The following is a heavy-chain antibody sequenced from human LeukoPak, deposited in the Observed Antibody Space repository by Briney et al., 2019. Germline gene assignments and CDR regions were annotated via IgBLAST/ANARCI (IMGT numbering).Heavy chain of an antibody. CDR1: GFTFSDYY. J-gene: IGHJ4*02. CDR2: ISSSGSTI. CDR3: ASSRTGSYYSVSDY. D-gene: IGHD1-26*01. V-gene: IGHV3-11*01. Sequence: GGSLRLSCAASGFTFSDYYMSWIRQAPGKGLEWVSYISSSGSTIYYADSVKGRFTISKDNAKNSLYLQMNSLRAEDTAVYYCASSRTGSYYSVSDYWGQGTLVTVSS.